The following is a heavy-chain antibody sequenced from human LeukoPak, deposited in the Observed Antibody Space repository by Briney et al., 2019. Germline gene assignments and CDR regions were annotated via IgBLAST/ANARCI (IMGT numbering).Heavy chain of an antibody. V-gene: IGHV5-51*01. D-gene: IGHD2-15*01. Sequence: GESLKISCKGSGYSFTSYWIGWVRQMPGKGLEWMGIIYPGDSDTRYSPSFQGHVTTSADKSISTAYLQWSSLTASDTAMYYCARCLGYCSGGSCCNWFDPWGQGTLVTVSS. CDR3: ARCLGYCSGGSCCNWFDP. CDR2: IYPGDSDT. CDR1: GYSFTSYW. J-gene: IGHJ5*02.